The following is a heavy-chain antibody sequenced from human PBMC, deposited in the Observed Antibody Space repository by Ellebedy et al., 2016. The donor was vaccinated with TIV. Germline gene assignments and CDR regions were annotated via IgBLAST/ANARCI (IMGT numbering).Heavy chain of an antibody. J-gene: IGHJ3*01. Sequence: GGSLRLSCAASGLTFNTYWMTWVRQAPGKGLEWVANINQDGSQKYYVDSVKGRFIVSRDNAKNSLYLQMNSPRDDDTAVYYCATDGSYGDYRSPTHAFVFWGQGTLVIVSS. CDR1: GLTFNTYW. CDR3: ATDGSYGDYRSPTHAFVF. D-gene: IGHD4-17*01. V-gene: IGHV3-7*01. CDR2: INQDGSQK.